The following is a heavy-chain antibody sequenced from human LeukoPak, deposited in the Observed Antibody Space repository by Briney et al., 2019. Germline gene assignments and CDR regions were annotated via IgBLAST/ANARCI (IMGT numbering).Heavy chain of an antibody. CDR1: GFTFSSYD. V-gene: IGHV3-13*01. CDR2: IATAGDT. J-gene: IGHJ5*02. CDR3: ARGGELGFDP. Sequence: GGSLRLSCEAPGFTFSSYDMHWVRQGIGKGLEWVSGIATAGDTFYAGSVKGRFTISRENGKKSLYLQMNDLRAGDTAVYYCARGGELGFDPWGQGALVTASS. D-gene: IGHD1-7*01.